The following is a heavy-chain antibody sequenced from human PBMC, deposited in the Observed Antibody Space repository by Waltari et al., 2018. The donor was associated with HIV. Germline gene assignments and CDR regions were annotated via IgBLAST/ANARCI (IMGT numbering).Heavy chain of an antibody. D-gene: IGHD3-22*01. Sequence: QVTLKESGPVLVKPTETLTLTCNVSGFSLSNARMGVSWIRQPPGKALEWLAHIFSNDEKSDSTSPKDRPPISKDTSKSQVVLTRTNMDPVDTATYYCARILVDSSGYLHDCDYWGQGTLVTVSA. V-gene: IGHV2-26*01. CDR2: IFSNDEK. CDR3: ARILVDSSGYLHDCDY. J-gene: IGHJ4*02. CDR1: GFSLSNARMG.